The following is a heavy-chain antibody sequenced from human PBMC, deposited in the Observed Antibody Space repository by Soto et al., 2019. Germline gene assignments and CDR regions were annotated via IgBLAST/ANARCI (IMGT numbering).Heavy chain of an antibody. D-gene: IGHD2-15*01. CDR2: IYWNDDK. V-gene: IGHV2-5*01. Sequence: GLDLEWLALIYWNDDKRYSPSLKSRLTITKDTSKNQVVLTMTNMDPVDTATYYCAHSGDMGSFDYWGQGTLVTVSS. J-gene: IGHJ4*02. CDR3: AHSGDMGSFDY.